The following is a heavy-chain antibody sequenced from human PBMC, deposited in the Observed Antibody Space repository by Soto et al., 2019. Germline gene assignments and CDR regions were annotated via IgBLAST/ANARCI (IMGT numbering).Heavy chain of an antibody. V-gene: IGHV5-51*01. D-gene: IGHD6-13*01. CDR2: IYPGDSDT. Sequence: GESLKISCEGSGYSFTSYWIAWVRQMPGKGLEWMGIIYPGDSDTRYSPSFQGQVTITVDKSINTAYLQWSSLKASDTAIYYCARQAGSSWYSDYWGQGTPVTVSS. CDR1: GYSFTSYW. J-gene: IGHJ4*02. CDR3: ARQAGSSWYSDY.